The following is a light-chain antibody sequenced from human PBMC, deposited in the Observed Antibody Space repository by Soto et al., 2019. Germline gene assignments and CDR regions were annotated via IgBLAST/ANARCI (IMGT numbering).Light chain of an antibody. Sequence: VMTQSPATLSVSPGERVTLSCRTSQNVTSNLAWYQLKPGQTPRLLIYGTSTRAPDIPVRFSGSGSGTEFTLTIGTVQSEDSAIYHCQQGHDWGFGPGTKVDIK. V-gene: IGKV3-15*01. J-gene: IGKJ1*01. CDR1: QNVTSN. CDR2: GTS. CDR3: QQGHDWG.